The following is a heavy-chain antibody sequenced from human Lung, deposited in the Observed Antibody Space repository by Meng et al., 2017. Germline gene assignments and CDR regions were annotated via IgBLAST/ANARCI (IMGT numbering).Heavy chain of an antibody. V-gene: IGHV4-30-4*01. CDR3: ARGQKGYFDL. CDR1: GGSISSSNYY. Sequence: QVQLQESGPGLVKPSQTLSFTCTVSGGSISSSNYYWSWIRQPPGKGLEWSGNIYNSGSTYYNPSLKSRITISVDTSKNQFSLKLSSVTAADTAVYYCARGQKGYFDLWGRGTLVTVSS. J-gene: IGHJ2*01. CDR2: IYNSGST.